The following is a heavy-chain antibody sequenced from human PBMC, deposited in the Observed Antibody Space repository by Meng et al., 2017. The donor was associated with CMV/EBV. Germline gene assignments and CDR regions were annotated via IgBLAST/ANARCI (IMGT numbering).Heavy chain of an antibody. CDR2: IRGDGSAT. J-gene: IGHJ4*02. Sequence: AAVGFPFKVYTMQWDRQVPEKGVEWVALIRGDGSATYYANSVKGRFAISRDNRKNALFLQINSLRSEDTALYYCAKEHNSGWLNLDYWGLGTLVTVSS. CDR1: GFPFKVYT. CDR3: AKEHNSGWLNLDY. D-gene: IGHD6-19*01. V-gene: IGHV3-43*01.